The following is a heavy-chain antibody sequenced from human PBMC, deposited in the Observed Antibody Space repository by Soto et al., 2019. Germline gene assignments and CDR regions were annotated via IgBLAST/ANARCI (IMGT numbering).Heavy chain of an antibody. J-gene: IGHJ5*02. CDR3: ARRVAAAGTSWFDP. D-gene: IGHD6-13*01. V-gene: IGHV1-18*04. CDR2: ISAYNGNT. CDR1: GYTFTSYG. Sequence: VASVKVSCKASGYTFTSYGISWVRQAPGQGLEWMGWISAYNGNTNYAQKLQGRVTMTTDTSTSTAYMELRSLRSDDTAVYYCARRVAAAGTSWFDPWGQGTLVTVSS.